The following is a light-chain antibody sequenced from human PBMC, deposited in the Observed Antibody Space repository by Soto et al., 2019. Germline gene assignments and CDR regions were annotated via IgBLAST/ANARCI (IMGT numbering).Light chain of an antibody. J-gene: IGKJ1*01. Sequence: TKCPSSLSASVGDRLTITCRASQSIDNNLNWYQQKPGKAPKLLIYETSILQSGVPSRFSGSGSGAEFTLTITSLQPEDFATYSCQQTYSLPWTFGHGTKVDIK. CDR2: ETS. CDR3: QQTYSLPWT. CDR1: QSIDNN. V-gene: IGKV1-39*01.